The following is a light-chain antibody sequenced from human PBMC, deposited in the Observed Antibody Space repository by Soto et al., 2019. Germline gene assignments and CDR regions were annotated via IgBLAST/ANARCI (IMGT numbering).Light chain of an antibody. CDR2: DVT. CDR3: TSYSDGATLLV. Sequence: QSALTQPASVSGSPGQSITISCTGTSSDVGGFDYVSWFQHYPGKAPKLIIFDVTNRPSGISHRFSGSKSGNTASPTISGLLTEDEADYYCTSYSDGATLLVFGGGTKLTVL. CDR1: SSDVGGFDY. V-gene: IGLV2-14*03. J-gene: IGLJ3*02.